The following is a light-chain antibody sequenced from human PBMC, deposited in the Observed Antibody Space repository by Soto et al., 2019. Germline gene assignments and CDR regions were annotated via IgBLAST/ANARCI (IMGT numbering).Light chain of an antibody. CDR3: QQYNKWPQT. J-gene: IGKJ1*01. V-gene: IGKV3-15*01. CDR1: QGISID. CDR2: GAS. Sequence: EVVLTQSPAILSVSPGEGVTLSCRASQGISIDSAWYQQRPGQAPRLLIYGASTRATSDPARFSGSGSGTDFTLTISSLQSEDLTVYHWQQYNKWPQTFGQGTKVDIK.